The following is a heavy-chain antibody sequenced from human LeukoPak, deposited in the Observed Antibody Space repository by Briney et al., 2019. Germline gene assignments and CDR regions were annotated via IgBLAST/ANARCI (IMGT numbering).Heavy chain of an antibody. CDR2: INHSGST. CDR3: ARGVGQWLVRQGRTYNWFDP. J-gene: IGHJ5*02. D-gene: IGHD6-19*01. CDR1: GGSFSGYY. V-gene: IGHV4-34*01. Sequence: SETLSLTCAVYGGSFSGYYWSWIRQPPGKGLEWIGEINHSGSTNYNPSLKSRATISVDTSKNQFSLKLSSVTAADTAVYYCARGVGQWLVRQGRTYNWFDPWGQGTLVTVSS.